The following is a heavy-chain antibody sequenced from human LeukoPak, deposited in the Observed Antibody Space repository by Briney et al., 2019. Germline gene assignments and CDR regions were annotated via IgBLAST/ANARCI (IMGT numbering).Heavy chain of an antibody. V-gene: IGHV4-59*01. D-gene: IGHD3-10*01. J-gene: IGHJ6*02. Sequence: LETLSLTCTVSGGSISSYYWSWIRQPPGKGLEWIGYIYYSGSTNYNPSLKSRVTISVDTSKNQFSLKLSSVTAADTAVYYCARDYHGAYYYYGMDVWGQGTTVTVSS. CDR3: ARDYHGAYYYYGMDV. CDR2: IYYSGST. CDR1: GGSISSYY.